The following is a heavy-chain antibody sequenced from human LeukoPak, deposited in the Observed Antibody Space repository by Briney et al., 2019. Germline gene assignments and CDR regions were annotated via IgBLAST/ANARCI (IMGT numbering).Heavy chain of an antibody. D-gene: IGHD3-22*01. CDR1: GGSFSGYY. J-gene: IGHJ4*02. CDR3: ARDVRNYYDSSGYHLFDY. Sequence: SETLSLTCAVYGGSFSGYYWGWIRQSPGKGLEWIGNIYRRGSTHYNPSLKSRVTISMDTSKNQFSLKLSSVTAADTAVYYCARDVRNYYDSSGYHLFDYWGQGTLVTVSS. CDR2: IYRRGST. V-gene: IGHV4-34*01.